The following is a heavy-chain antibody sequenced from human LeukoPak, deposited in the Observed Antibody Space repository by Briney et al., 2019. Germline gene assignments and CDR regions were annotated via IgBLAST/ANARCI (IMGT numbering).Heavy chain of an antibody. CDR1: GGSFRGYY. CDR3: ARVSGSYFDY. J-gene: IGHJ4*02. V-gene: IGHV4-34*01. CDR2: INHSGST. Sequence: PSETLSLTCAVYGGSFRGYYWSWIRQPPGKGLEWIGEINHSGSTNYNPSLKSRVTISVDTSKNQFSLKLSSVTAADTAVYYCARVSGSYFDYWGQGTLVTVSS. D-gene: IGHD1-26*01.